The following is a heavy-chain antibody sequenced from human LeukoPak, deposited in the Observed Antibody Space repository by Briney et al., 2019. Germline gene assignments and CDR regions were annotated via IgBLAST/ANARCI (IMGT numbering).Heavy chain of an antibody. V-gene: IGHV3-7*01. D-gene: IGHD3-10*01. CDR2: MNQHGSEK. J-gene: IGHJ3*02. Sequence: GGSLRLSCAASGFTFSRYWMRWVRQAPGKGLEWVANMNQHGSEKYYVDSVKGRFTISRDNAKNSLYLQMNSLRTEDTAVYYCARDKEEMVRAPYAFDIWGQGTRVTVSS. CDR1: GFTFSRYW. CDR3: ARDKEEMVRAPYAFDI.